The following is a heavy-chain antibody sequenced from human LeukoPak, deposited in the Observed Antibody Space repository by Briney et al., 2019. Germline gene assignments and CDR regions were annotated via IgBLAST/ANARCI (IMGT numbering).Heavy chain of an antibody. CDR2: IKSKTDGGTT. J-gene: IGHJ3*02. CDR1: GFTFSNAW. D-gene: IGHD3-9*01. CDR3: TTAHDSLPRTHFDPFLNGDAFDI. V-gene: IGHV3-15*01. Sequence: PGGSLRLSCAASGFTFSNAWMSWVRQAPGKGLEWVGRIKSKTDGGTTDYAAPVKGRFTISRDDSKNTLYLQMNSLKTEDTAVYYCTTAHDSLPRTHFDPFLNGDAFDIWGQGTMVTVSS.